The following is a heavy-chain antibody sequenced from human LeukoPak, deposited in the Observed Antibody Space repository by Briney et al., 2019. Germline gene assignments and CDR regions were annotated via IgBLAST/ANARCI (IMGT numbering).Heavy chain of an antibody. V-gene: IGHV3-23*01. CDR2: MSGSDGTT. CDR1: GFTFSSFP. Sequence: GGSLRLSCAASGFTFSSFPMSWVRQAPGKGLEWVSSMSGSDGTTYYADSVKGRFAISRDNSKNTLYLQIYSLRAEDTAVYYCGKRQHGSGTYYGAFDIWGQGTMVTVSS. J-gene: IGHJ3*02. CDR3: GKRQHGSGTYYGAFDI. D-gene: IGHD3-10*01.